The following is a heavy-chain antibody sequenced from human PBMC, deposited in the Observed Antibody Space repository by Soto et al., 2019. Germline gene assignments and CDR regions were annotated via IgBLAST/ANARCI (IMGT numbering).Heavy chain of an antibody. D-gene: IGHD6-13*01. J-gene: IGHJ4*02. Sequence: QVQLVESGGGVVQPGRSLRLSCAASGFTFRSYAMDWVRQAPGKGLEWVAVISYDGTNKYYADSVKGRFTISRDNSKNTVSLQMNGLRPEDTAVYYCARGDSNSWSDFWGQGTLVTVSS. V-gene: IGHV3-30*01. CDR2: ISYDGTNK. CDR3: ARGDSNSWSDF. CDR1: GFTFRSYA.